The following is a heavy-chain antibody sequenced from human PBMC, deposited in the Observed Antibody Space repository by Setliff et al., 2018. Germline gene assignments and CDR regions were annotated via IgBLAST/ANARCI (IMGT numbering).Heavy chain of an antibody. CDR1: GYTFTIYA. CDR2: INAGNGNT. Sequence: ASVKVSCKASGYTFTIYAIHWVRQAPGQRVEWMGWINAGNGNTKYSQKFQGRVTITRDTSASTAYMELSSLGSEDTAVYYCARRRGYCSGGSCAAGWVNWFDPWGPGALVTLS. J-gene: IGHJ5*02. CDR3: ARRRGYCSGGSCAAGWVNWFDP. D-gene: IGHD2-15*01. V-gene: IGHV1-3*01.